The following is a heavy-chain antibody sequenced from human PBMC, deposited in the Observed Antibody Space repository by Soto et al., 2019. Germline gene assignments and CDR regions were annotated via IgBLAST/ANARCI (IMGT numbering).Heavy chain of an antibody. V-gene: IGHV4-59*02. CDR3: ARVGSSGWSPDY. J-gene: IGHJ4*02. Sequence: KPSETLSLTCSVSGGSVSGHYWTWIRQSPGKGLEWIGYIFYSGSTNYNPSLKNRVTISVDTSKNQFSLKLSSVTSADTAVYYCARVGSSGWSPDYWGRGTLVTVSS. CDR1: GGSVSGHY. D-gene: IGHD6-19*01. CDR2: IFYSGST.